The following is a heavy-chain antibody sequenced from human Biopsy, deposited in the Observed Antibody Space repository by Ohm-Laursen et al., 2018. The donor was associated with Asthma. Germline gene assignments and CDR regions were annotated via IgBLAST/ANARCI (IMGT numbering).Heavy chain of an antibody. CDR1: GFTFSIYD. D-gene: IGHD4-23*01. V-gene: IGHV3-30*03. J-gene: IGHJ3*02. CDR2: VSYDGGNK. CDR3: ARTHERWTSIQDDALDI. Sequence: SLRLSCSASGFTFSIYDIHWVRQAPGKGLEWVAVVSYDGGNKFYGDSVKGRFTLSRDNSRNTLYLQMNSLRVEDTAIYYCARTHERWTSIQDDALDIWGQGTMVIVSS.